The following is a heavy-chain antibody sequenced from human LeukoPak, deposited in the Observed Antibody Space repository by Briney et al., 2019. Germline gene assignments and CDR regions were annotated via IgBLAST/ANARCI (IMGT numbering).Heavy chain of an antibody. CDR2: IYYSGST. D-gene: IGHD5-12*01. V-gene: IGHV4-30-4*01. CDR1: GGSISSGDYY. CDR3: ARDSGGYDSGIDY. Sequence: SQTLSLTCTVSGGSISSGDYYWSWIRQPPGKGLEWIGYIYYSGSTYYNPSLKSRVTISVDTSKNQFSLKLSSVTAADTAVYYCARDSGGYDSGIDYWGQGTLVTVSS. J-gene: IGHJ4*02.